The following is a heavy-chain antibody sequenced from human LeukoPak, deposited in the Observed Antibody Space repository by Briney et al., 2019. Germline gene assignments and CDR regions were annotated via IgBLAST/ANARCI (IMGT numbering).Heavy chain of an antibody. J-gene: IGHJ5*02. Sequence: SGPALVKPTQTLTLTCTFSGFSLSTSGMRVSWIRQPPGKALEWLARLDWDDDKFYSTSLKTRLTLSKDTSKNQVVLTMTNMDPVDTATYYCARTYCSGGSCYSGWFDPWGQGTLVTVSS. D-gene: IGHD2-15*01. V-gene: IGHV2-70*04. CDR2: LDWDDDK. CDR1: GFSLSTSGMR. CDR3: ARTYCSGGSCYSGWFDP.